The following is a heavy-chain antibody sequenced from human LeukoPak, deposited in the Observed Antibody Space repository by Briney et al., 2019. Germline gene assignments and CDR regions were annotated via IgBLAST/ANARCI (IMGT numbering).Heavy chain of an antibody. CDR2: IRYDGSNK. CDR3: AKLEFGGILDYDLWSGTDAFDI. D-gene: IGHD3-3*01. Sequence: GGSLRLSCAASGFTFSSYGMHWVRQAPGKGLEWVAFIRYDGSNKYYADSVKGRFTISRDNSKNTLYLQMNSLRAEDTAVYYCAKLEFGGILDYDLWSGTDAFDIWGQGTMVTVSS. J-gene: IGHJ3*02. CDR1: GFTFSSYG. V-gene: IGHV3-30*02.